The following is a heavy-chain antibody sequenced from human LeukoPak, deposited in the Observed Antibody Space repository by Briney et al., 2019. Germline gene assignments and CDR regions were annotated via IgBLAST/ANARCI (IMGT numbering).Heavy chain of an antibody. J-gene: IGHJ6*03. V-gene: IGHV1-46*01. CDR1: GYTFTSYY. D-gene: IGHD5-12*01. Sequence: ASVKVSCKASGYTFTSYYMHWVRQAPGQGLEWMGIINPSGGSTSYAQKFQGRVTMTRDTSTSTVYMELSSLRSEDTAVYYCARERYRSGYDSQAYMDVWGKGTTVTISS. CDR2: INPSGGST. CDR3: ARERYRSGYDSQAYMDV.